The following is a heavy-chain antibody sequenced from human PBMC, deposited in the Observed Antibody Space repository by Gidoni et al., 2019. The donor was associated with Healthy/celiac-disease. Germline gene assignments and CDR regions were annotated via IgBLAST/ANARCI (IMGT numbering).Heavy chain of an antibody. Sequence: SNAWMNWVRQAPGKGLEWVGRIKSKTDGGTTDYAAPVKGRFTISRDDSKNTLYLQMNSLKTEDTAVYYCTTELSGDYDFWSGYGLGGGFDYWGQGTLVTVSS. CDR3: TTELSGDYDFWSGYGLGGGFDY. D-gene: IGHD3-3*01. CDR1: SNAW. V-gene: IGHV3-15*07. J-gene: IGHJ4*02. CDR2: IKSKTDGGTT.